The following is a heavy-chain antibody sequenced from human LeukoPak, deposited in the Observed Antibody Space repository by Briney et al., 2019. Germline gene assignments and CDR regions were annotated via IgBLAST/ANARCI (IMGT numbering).Heavy chain of an antibody. D-gene: IGHD1-1*01. J-gene: IGHJ4*02. Sequence: PGGSLRLSCAGSGFIFSNYAMSWVRQVPGQGLEWVSTISNSGDATFYADAVKGRFTISRDNSKNTLYLQMYSLGAEDTAIYYCAKAPPYTKYFDYWGQGTLLTVSS. V-gene: IGHV3-23*01. CDR3: AKAPPYTKYFDY. CDR2: ISNSGDAT. CDR1: GFIFSNYA.